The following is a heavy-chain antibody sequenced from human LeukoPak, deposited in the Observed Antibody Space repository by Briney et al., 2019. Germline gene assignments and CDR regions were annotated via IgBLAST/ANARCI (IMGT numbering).Heavy chain of an antibody. J-gene: IGHJ4*02. V-gene: IGHV1-18*01. CDR3: ARGFYDSSGYYSSGRQDFDY. CDR2: ISASNGNT. Sequence: ASVKVSCKASGYTFTTYGISWVRQAPGQGPEWMGWISASNGNTNYAQKFQGRVTMTTDTMTTDTSTSTAYMELRSLYSDDTAVYYCARGFYDSSGYYSSGRQDFDYWGQGTLVTVSS. D-gene: IGHD3-22*01. CDR1: GYTFTTYG.